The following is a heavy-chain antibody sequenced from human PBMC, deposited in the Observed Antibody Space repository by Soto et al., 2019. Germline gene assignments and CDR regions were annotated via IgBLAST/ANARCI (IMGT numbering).Heavy chain of an antibody. CDR3: VKGALDTAVVNSPDAFDF. CDR2: ISCDVNNK. V-gene: IGHV3-30*18. Sequence: WETLCFPCEASGIIPRDFGSHLVRAGPRKGLWWVSVISCDVNNKYYAQSVKGGFTISRDNSKNTLFLNMDSLRPEDTAVYHCVKGALDTAVVNSPDAFDFWAPGTMVTVSS. D-gene: IGHD5-18*01. J-gene: IGHJ3*01. CDR1: GIIPRDFG.